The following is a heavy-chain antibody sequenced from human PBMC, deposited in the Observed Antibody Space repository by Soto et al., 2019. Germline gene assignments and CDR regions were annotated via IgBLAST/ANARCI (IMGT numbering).Heavy chain of an antibody. CDR3: AREQLAGAARGVIDM. D-gene: IGHD1-26*01. CDR1: GFTFSSYA. J-gene: IGHJ3*02. Sequence: QVQLVESGGGVVQPGRSLRLSCAASGFTFSSYAMHWVRQAPGKGLEWVAIISYDGSHKYYADSVKGRFTISRDNSKNTLDLQMNSLRAEDTAVVYCAREQLAGAARGVIDMWGQGTVVTVSS. V-gene: IGHV3-30*04. CDR2: ISYDGSHK.